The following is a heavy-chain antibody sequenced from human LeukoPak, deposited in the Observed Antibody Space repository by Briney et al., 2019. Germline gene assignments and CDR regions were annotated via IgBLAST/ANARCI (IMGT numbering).Heavy chain of an antibody. CDR1: GFTFNTFD. CDR2: ISSGSSSR. V-gene: IGHV3-48*01. J-gene: IGHJ6*02. CDR3: ARLRYYAVDV. Sequence: AGGSLRLSCAASGFTFNTFDMTWVRQAPGKGLEWVSYISSGSSSRYYADSVKGRLTISRDNAKNSLYLQMNSLRAEDTAVYFCARLRYYAVDVWGQGTTVIVSS.